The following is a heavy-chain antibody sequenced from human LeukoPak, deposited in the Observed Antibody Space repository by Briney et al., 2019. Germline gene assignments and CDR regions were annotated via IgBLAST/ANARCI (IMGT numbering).Heavy chain of an antibody. CDR1: GFNFGIYG. V-gene: IGHV3-23*01. D-gene: IGHD6-19*01. CDR3: GGGGWYTYYYYYYGMDV. J-gene: IGHJ6*02. Sequence: GTSLRLSCTASGFNFGIYGMHWVRQAPGKGLEWVSAISGSGGSTYYADSVKGRFTISRDNSKNTLYQQMNSLRAEDTAVYYCGGGGWYTYYYYYYGMDVWGQGTTVTVSS. CDR2: ISGSGGST.